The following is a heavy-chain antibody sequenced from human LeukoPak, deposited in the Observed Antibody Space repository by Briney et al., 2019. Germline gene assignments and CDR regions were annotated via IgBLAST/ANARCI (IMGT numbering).Heavy chain of an antibody. CDR1: GFTFDVYA. CDR2: ISGDGGST. CDR3: AKDTSVREADAFDI. J-gene: IGHJ3*02. D-gene: IGHD1-26*01. Sequence: PGGSLRLSCAASGFTFDVYAMHWVRQAPGKSLEWVSLISGDGGSTYYADSVKGRFTISRDNSKNSLYLQMNSLRTEDTALYYCAKDTSVREADAFDIWGQGTMVTVSS. V-gene: IGHV3-43*02.